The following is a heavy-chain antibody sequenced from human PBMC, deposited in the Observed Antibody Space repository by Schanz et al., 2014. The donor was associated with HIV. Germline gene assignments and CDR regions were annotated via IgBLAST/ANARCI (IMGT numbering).Heavy chain of an antibody. CDR2: IMPKFGTE. D-gene: IGHD2-2*02. CDR3: ARRRSEIVPAAIVLHYYYGFDV. V-gene: IGHV1-69*01. J-gene: IGHJ6*02. Sequence: QVQLVQSGAEVKKPGASVKVSCQASGYTFINYDIHWVRQASGLGLGWMGLIMPKFGTENYAQKYQGRVTLTADATTAYMDLSSLKFEDTAVYYCARRRSEIVPAAIVLHYYYGFDVWGQGTTVTVS. CDR1: GYTFINYD.